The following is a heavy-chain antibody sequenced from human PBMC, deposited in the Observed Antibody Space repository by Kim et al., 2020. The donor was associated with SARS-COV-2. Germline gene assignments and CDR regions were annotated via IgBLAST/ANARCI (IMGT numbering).Heavy chain of an antibody. CDR2: ISHTSRTI. V-gene: IGHV3-11*01. CDR1: GFSFSDYY. Sequence: GGSLRLSCAASGFSFSDYYINWIRQTPGKGLEWLSYISHTSRTIYYADSVRGRFTVSRDNARNSAFLHMNSLRIEDTAIYYCAGRIWDYTGDHLFDLWGQETVIT. J-gene: IGHJ4*02. CDR3: AGRIWDYTGDHLFDL. D-gene: IGHD2-8*02.